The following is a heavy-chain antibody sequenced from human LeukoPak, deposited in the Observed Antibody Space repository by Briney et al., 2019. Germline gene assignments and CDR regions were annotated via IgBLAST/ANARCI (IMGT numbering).Heavy chain of an antibody. D-gene: IGHD3-10*01. CDR3: MNDPTYYYGSGSSYFDY. CDR2: ISSNGGST. CDR1: GFPFSSYA. J-gene: IGHJ4*02. V-gene: IGHV3-64D*06. Sequence: GGSLRLSCSASGFPFSSYAMHWVRQAPGKGLEYVSAISSNGGSTYYADSVKGRFTISRDNSKNTLYLQMSSLRAEDTAVYYCMNDPTYYYGSGSSYFDYWGQGTLVTVSS.